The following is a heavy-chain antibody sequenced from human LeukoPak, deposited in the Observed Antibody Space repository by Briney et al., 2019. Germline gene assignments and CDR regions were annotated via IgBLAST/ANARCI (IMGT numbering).Heavy chain of an antibody. V-gene: IGHV4-61*02. D-gene: IGHD3-22*01. Sequence: SETLSLTCTVSGGSMSSGGDYWTWIRQPAGKELEWIGLIYTGGSTNYNPSLKSRVTVSVDTSKNQFSLKLSSVTAADTAVYYCARGRGYYDSSGYPDYTFDYWGQGTLVTVSS. CDR1: GGSMSSGGDY. CDR3: ARGRGYYDSSGYPDYTFDY. J-gene: IGHJ4*02. CDR2: IYTGGST.